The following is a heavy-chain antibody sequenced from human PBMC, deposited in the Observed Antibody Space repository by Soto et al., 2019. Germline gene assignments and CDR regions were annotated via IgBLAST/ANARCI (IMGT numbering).Heavy chain of an antibody. CDR2: IWYDGSNK. D-gene: IGHD3-9*01. J-gene: IGHJ6*02. CDR1: GFTFSSYG. Sequence: QVQLVESGGGVVQPGRSLRLSCAASGFTFSSYGMHWVRQAPGKGLEWVAVIWYDGSNKYYADSVKGRFTISRDNSKNTLYLQMNSLRAEDTAVYYRARDVLRYFDWLLRGASYYYYYGMDVWGQGTTVTVSS. V-gene: IGHV3-33*01. CDR3: ARDVLRYFDWLLRGASYYYYYGMDV.